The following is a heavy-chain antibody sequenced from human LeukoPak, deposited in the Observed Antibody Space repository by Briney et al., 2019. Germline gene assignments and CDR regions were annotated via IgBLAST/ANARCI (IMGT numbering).Heavy chain of an antibody. V-gene: IGHV1-69*04. CDR3: AREYPNTALDY. J-gene: IGHJ4*02. CDR1: GYTFTSYA. CDR2: IIPILGIA. D-gene: IGHD5-18*01. Sequence: SVKVSCKASGYTFTSYAISWVRQAPGQGLEWMGRIIPILGIANYAQKFQGRVTITADKSTSTAYMELSSLRSEDTAVYYCAREYPNTALDYWGQGTLVTVSS.